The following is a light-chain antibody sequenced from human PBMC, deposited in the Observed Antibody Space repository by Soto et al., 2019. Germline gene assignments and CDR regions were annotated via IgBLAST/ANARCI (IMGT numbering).Light chain of an antibody. CDR1: SSDVGRYDY. Sequence: QSALTQPRSVSGSPGQSVTISCTGTSSDVGRYDYVSWYQQYPGEAPKLIIYDVTERPSGVPDRFSGSKSGNTASLTISGLRAEDEAAYSCCSFAGSYLFGTGTKVTVL. CDR3: CSFAGSYL. V-gene: IGLV2-11*01. CDR2: DVT. J-gene: IGLJ1*01.